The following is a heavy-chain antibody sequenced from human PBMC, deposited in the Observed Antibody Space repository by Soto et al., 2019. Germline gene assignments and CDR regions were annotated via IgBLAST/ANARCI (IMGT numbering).Heavy chain of an antibody. CDR2: ISGSGGST. V-gene: IGHV3-23*01. J-gene: IGHJ3*02. CDR3: ARTKNMGATRRGGGAFDI. Sequence: EVQLLESGGGLVQPGGSLRLSCAASGFTFSSYAMSWVRQAPGKGLEWVSAISGSGGSTYYADSVKGRFTISRDNSKNTLYLQMNSLRAEDTAVYYCARTKNMGATRRGGGAFDIWGKGTMVTVSS. CDR1: GFTFSSYA. D-gene: IGHD1-26*01.